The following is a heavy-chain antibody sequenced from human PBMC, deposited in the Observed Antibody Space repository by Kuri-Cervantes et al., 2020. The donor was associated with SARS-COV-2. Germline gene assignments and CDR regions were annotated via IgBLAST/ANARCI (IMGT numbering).Heavy chain of an antibody. J-gene: IGHJ6*03. CDR1: GYSFTSYW. V-gene: IGHV5-51*01. CDR3: ASHFDFWSGYSPGRYYYYYMDV. Sequence: GGSLRLSCKGSGYSFTSYWIGWVRQMPGKGLEWMGIIYPGDSDTRYSPSFQGQVTISADKSISTAYLQWSSLKASDTAMYYCASHFDFWSGYSPGRYYYYYMDVWGKGTTVTVSS. D-gene: IGHD3-3*01. CDR2: IYPGDSDT.